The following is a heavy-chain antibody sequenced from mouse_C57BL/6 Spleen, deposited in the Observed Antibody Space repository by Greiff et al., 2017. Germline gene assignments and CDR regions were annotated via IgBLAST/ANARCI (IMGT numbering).Heavy chain of an antibody. CDR2: IRSKSNNYAT. CDR3: VRPTGTWFAY. D-gene: IGHD4-1*01. Sequence: VQLVESGGGLVQPKGSLKLSCAASGFSFNTYAMNWVRQAPGKGLEWVARIRSKSNNYATYYADSVKDRFTISRDDSESMLYLQMNNLKTEDTAMYYCVRPTGTWFAYWGQGTLVTVSA. CDR1: GFSFNTYA. V-gene: IGHV10-1*01. J-gene: IGHJ3*01.